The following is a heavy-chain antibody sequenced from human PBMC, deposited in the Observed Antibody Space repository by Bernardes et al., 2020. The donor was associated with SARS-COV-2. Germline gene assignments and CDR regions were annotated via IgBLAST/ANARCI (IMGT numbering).Heavy chain of an antibody. Sequence: GGSLRLSCSASGFTFSDFAMHWVRQAPGKGLEYVSAISFNGGNTKYADSVKGRFTISRDNSMNTLYLQMSGLRAEDTAVYYCVKDLGLLTDHWGQGTLVTVSS. D-gene: IGHD1-26*01. CDR3: VKDLGLLTDH. CDR1: GFTFSDFA. J-gene: IGHJ5*02. V-gene: IGHV3-64D*08. CDR2: ISFNGGNT.